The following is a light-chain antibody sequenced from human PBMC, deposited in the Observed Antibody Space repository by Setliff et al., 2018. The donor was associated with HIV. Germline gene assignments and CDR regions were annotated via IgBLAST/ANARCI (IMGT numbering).Light chain of an antibody. J-gene: IGLJ1*01. V-gene: IGLV1-44*01. CDR1: NSNIGTTT. Sequence: QSALTQPPSASGTPGQRVTISCSGSNSNIGTTTVNWYQRLPGAAPKLLIYTNSHRPSGVPDRFSGSKSGTSASLAISGLQSEDEAEYYCASWDDSLKVYVFGSGTKVTVL. CDR2: TNS. CDR3: ASWDDSLKVYV.